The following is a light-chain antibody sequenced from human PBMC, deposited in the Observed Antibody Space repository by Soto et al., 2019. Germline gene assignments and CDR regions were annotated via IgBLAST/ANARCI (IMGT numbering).Light chain of an antibody. CDR2: KAS. CDR1: QSISTW. CDR3: QQYNSYRA. J-gene: IGKJ1*01. V-gene: IGKV1-5*03. Sequence: DIPMTQSPSTLSASVGDRVTITCRASQSISTWLAWYQQKPGKAPKLLIYKASILESGVPSRFRGSGSGTEFTLTISSLQPDDFATYYCQQYNSYRAFGQGTKVEIK.